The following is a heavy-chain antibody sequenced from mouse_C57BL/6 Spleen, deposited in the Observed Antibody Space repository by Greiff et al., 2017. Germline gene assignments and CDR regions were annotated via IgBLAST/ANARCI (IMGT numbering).Heavy chain of an antibody. V-gene: IGHV3-6*01. CDR1: GYSITSGYY. J-gene: IGHJ2*01. D-gene: IGHD2-4*01. CDR3: ARVYYDYESGFDY. CDR2: ISYDGSN. Sequence: VQLKESGPGLVKPSQSLSLTCSVTGYSITSGYYWNWIRQFPGNKLEWMGYISYDGSNNYNPYLNNRISITRDTSNNQFFLKLNAVTTEDTATYYCARVYYDYESGFDYWGQGTTLTVSS.